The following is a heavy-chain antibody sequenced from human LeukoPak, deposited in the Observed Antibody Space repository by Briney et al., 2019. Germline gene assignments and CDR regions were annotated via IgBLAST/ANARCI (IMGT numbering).Heavy chain of an antibody. Sequence: SETLSLTCTVSGGSFSSYYWSWIRQPPGKGLEWIGYIYYSGSTNYNPSLKSRVTISVDTSKDQFSLKLSSVTAADTAVYYCARFYYDSSGYYAAFDYWGQGTLVTVSS. V-gene: IGHV4-59*08. CDR1: GGSFSSYY. J-gene: IGHJ4*02. D-gene: IGHD3-22*01. CDR2: IYYSGST. CDR3: ARFYYDSSGYYAAFDY.